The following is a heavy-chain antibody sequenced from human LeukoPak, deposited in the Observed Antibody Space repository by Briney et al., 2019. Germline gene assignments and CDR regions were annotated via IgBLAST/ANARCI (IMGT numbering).Heavy chain of an antibody. J-gene: IGHJ6*02. CDR3: AKVGSSSWRGIYYYYGMDV. D-gene: IGHD6-13*01. Sequence: GRSLRLSCAASGFTFDDYAMHWVRQAPGKGLEWVSLISGDGGSTYYADSVKGRFTISRDNSKNSLYLQMNSLRTEDTALYYCAKVGSSSWRGIYYYYGMDVWGQGTTVTVS. CDR2: ISGDGGST. V-gene: IGHV3-43*02. CDR1: GFTFDDYA.